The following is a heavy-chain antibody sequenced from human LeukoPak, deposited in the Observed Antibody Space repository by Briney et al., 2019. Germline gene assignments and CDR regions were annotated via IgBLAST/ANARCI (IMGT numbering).Heavy chain of an antibody. V-gene: IGHV4-34*01. CDR1: GGFFSGYY. D-gene: IGHD6-13*01. CDR3: AVTLAAAGTFTDNWFDP. Sequence: SETLSLTRAVYGGFFSGYYWGWIRQPPGKGLDWIGEISHSGSTNYTPSLKSRVTISVDTSKNPFSLKLCSVTAADTAVYYCAVTLAAAGTFTDNWFDPWGQGTLVTVSS. CDR2: ISHSGST. J-gene: IGHJ5*02.